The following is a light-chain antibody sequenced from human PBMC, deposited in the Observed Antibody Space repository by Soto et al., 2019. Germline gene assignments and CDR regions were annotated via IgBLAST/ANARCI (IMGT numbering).Light chain of an antibody. CDR3: QQYNDWPPRWT. CDR2: RAS. J-gene: IGKJ1*01. CDR1: QSVTVN. V-gene: IGKV3-15*01. Sequence: EIVMTQSPATLSLSPGERATLSCRASQSVTVNLAWYQQKPGQAPRLLIYRASTRATGFPARFSGGGSGTEFTLTISSLQSEDFAVYICQQYNDWPPRWTFGQGTKVEIK.